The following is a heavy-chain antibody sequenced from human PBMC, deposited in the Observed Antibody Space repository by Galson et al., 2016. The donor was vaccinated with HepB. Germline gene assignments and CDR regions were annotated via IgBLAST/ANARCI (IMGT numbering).Heavy chain of an antibody. Sequence: AASGFTFSNYSMNWVRQAPGKGLEWVSSISSSSSYIYYADSVKGRFTISRDNAKNSLYLQMNSLRAEDTAVYHCARDGYCSSTSCYRYGMDVWGQGTTVTVSS. CDR3: ARDGYCSSTSCYRYGMDV. CDR2: ISSSSSYI. D-gene: IGHD2-2*02. J-gene: IGHJ6*02. CDR1: GFTFSNYS. V-gene: IGHV3-21*01.